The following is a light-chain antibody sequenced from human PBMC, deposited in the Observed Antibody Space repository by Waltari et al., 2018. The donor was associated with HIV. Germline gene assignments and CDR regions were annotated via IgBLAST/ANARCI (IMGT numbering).Light chain of an antibody. J-gene: IGLJ2*01. CDR2: GNS. CDR1: SSHIGAGYD. V-gene: IGLV1-40*01. Sequence: QSVVTQPPSVSGAPGQRVTISCTGSSSHIGAGYDVHWYPQLPGTVPKLLIYGNSNRPSGVPDRFSGSKSGTSASLAITGLQAEDEADYYCQSYDSSLSGSDVVFGGGTELTVL. CDR3: QSYDSSLSGSDVV.